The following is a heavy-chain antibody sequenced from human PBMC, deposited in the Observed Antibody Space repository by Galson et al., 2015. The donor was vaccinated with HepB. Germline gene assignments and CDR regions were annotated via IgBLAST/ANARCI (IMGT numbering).Heavy chain of an antibody. Sequence: SLRLSCAASGSTFSAYAMHWVRQAPGKGLEWVAVISYDDGSNKYYADSVKGRFTISRDNSKNTLYLQVNSLRAEDTAVYYCAREGVYSGSRRYYNGYSYYFDFWGQGTLVTVSS. CDR1: GSTFSAYA. V-gene: IGHV3-30-3*01. CDR2: ISYDDGSNK. CDR3: AREGVYSGSRRYYNGYSYYFDF. J-gene: IGHJ4*02. D-gene: IGHD3-10*01.